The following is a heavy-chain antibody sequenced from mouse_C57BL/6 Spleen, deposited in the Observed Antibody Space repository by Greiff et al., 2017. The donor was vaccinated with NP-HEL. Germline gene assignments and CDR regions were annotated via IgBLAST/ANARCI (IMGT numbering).Heavy chain of an antibody. CDR1: GYAFSSSW. D-gene: IGHD2-3*01. Sequence: QVQLQQSGPELVKPGASVKISCKASGYAFSSSWMNWVKQRPGKGLEWIGRIYPGDGDTNYNGKFKGKATLTADKSSSTAYMQLSSLTSEDSAVYFCARGGYYVGYFDVWGTGTTVTVSS. J-gene: IGHJ1*03. V-gene: IGHV1-82*01. CDR2: IYPGDGDT. CDR3: ARGGYYVGYFDV.